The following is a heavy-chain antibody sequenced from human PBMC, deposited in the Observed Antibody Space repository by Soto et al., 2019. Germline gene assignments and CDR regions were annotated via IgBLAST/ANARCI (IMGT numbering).Heavy chain of an antibody. CDR3: ARDILRDGYTIRYYFDY. V-gene: IGHV1-69*04. Sequence: SVKVSCKASGGTFSSYTISWVRQAPGQGLEWMGRIIPILGIANYAQKFQGRVTITADKSTSTAYMELSSLRSEDTAVYYCARDILRDGYTIRYYFDYCGQGTLVPVSS. D-gene: IGHD5-12*01. CDR2: IIPILGIA. J-gene: IGHJ4*02. CDR1: GGTFSSYT.